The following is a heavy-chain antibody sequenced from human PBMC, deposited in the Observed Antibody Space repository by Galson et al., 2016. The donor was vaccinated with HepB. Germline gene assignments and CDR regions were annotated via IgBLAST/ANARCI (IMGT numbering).Heavy chain of an antibody. CDR1: AVRVPSNVST. D-gene: IGHD5-18*01. CDR2: TYYRSEWYN. J-gene: IGHJ4*02. CDR3: AKGRGPLSTALVVNHFDF. Sequence: CAVSAVRVPSNVSTLHWISQSPSRGLEGLGRTYYRSEWYNDYAVCVNSRITINTDTSKNPLSLHLNSLTPEDTAVYYCAKGRGPLSTALVVNHFDFWGQGTVVTVSS. V-gene: IGHV6-1*01.